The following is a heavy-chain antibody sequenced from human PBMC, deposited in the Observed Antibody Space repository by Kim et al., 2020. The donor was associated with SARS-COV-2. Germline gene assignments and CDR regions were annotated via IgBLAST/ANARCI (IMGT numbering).Heavy chain of an antibody. J-gene: IGHJ6*02. CDR2: INHSGST. CDR1: GGSFSGYY. Sequence: SETLSLTCAVYGGSFSGYYWCWIRQPPGKGLEWIGEINHSGSTNYNPSLKSRVTISVDTSKNQFSLTLSFVTAAATAVLYCSRPVLRYFRSMDVWGQGTT. D-gene: IGHD3-9*01. V-gene: IGHV4-34*01. CDR3: SRPVLRYFRSMDV.